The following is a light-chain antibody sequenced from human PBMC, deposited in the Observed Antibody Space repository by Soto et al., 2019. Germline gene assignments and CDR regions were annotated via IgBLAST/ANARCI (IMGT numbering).Light chain of an antibody. V-gene: IGKV3-20*01. Sequence: EVVLTQSPGTLSLSPGERATLSCRASQSVISSYLAWYQHKPGQAPRLLIYGASSRATGIPDRFSGSGSGRDFTLTISRLEPEDFAVYYCQHFGNSLFAFGPGTKVDIK. CDR1: QSVISSY. CDR3: QHFGNSLFA. J-gene: IGKJ3*01. CDR2: GAS.